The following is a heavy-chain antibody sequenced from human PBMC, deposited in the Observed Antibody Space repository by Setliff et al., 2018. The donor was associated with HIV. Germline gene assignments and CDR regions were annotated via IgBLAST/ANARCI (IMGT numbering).Heavy chain of an antibody. V-gene: IGHV1-3*01. CDR1: GYTFKTYG. CDR2: INVGKGNT. CDR3: ARDFSGTYYGDIDY. D-gene: IGHD1-26*01. Sequence: ASVKVSCKASGYTFKTYGMHWVRQAPGQSLEWMAWINVGKGNTKYSQNFQGRLTVTGDTSASTVDMELSSLTHEDTAVYYCARDFSGTYYGDIDYWGQRTLVTVSS. J-gene: IGHJ4*02.